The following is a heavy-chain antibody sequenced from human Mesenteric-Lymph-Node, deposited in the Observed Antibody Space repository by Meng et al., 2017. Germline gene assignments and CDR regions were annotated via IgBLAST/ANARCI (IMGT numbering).Heavy chain of an antibody. CDR2: TTYMSKWHN. V-gene: IGHV6-1*01. Sequence: SQTLSLTCVISGDSVSSSSFAWHWIRQSPSRGLEWLGRTTYMSKWHNDYAVSVESRILIKLDTSTNHLSLQPNSVTPDDTAVYYCARGGLLVGTTRFDYWGQGTLVTVSS. CDR1: GDSVSSSSFA. CDR3: ARGGLLVGTTRFDY. J-gene: IGHJ4*02. D-gene: IGHD2-21*02.